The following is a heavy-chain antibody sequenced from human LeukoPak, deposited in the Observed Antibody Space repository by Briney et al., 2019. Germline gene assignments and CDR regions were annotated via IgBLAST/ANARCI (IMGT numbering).Heavy chain of an antibody. D-gene: IGHD3-10*01. CDR1: GFTFSSYG. CDR3: WAFLWFGELPNWFDP. CDR2: IRYDGSNK. Sequence: GGSLRLSCAASGFTFSSYGMHWVRQAPGKGLEWVAFIRYDGSNKYYADSVKGRFTISRDNSKNTLYLQMNSLRAEDTAVYYCWAFLWFGELPNWFDPWGQGTLVTASP. V-gene: IGHV3-30*02. J-gene: IGHJ5*02.